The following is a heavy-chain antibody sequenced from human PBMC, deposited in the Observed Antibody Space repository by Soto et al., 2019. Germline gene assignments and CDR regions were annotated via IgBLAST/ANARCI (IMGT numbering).Heavy chain of an antibody. Sequence: QVQLQESGPGLVKPSQTLSLTGTVSGCSISSGGYYWRWTRPHPGKGLEWVGYIYYSGSTYYNPSLKRRGTIEVDKSKNHFALKLSGVTAADTAVYSCARSVTPWGQGTLVPVSS. CDR2: IYYSGST. J-gene: IGHJ5*02. D-gene: IGHD3-10*01. CDR3: ARSVTP. CDR1: GCSISSGGYY. V-gene: IGHV4-31*03.